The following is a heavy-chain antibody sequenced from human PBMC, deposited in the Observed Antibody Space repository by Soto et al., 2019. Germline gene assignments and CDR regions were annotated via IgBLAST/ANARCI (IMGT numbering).Heavy chain of an antibody. CDR2: ISGSGGST. CDR1: GFTFSSYT. CDR3: EKLTGSRGGPNGFDP. D-gene: IGHD2-15*01. V-gene: IGHV3-23*01. J-gene: IGHJ5*02. Sequence: PGGFLRLSGAASGFTFSSYTMSLVRQAPGKGLEGVSGISGSGGSTYYAYSGKGRFTIYRDKSKNTLYLKMNSLRAEDTAVYYFEKLTGSRGGPNGFDPWGQGTLVNVSS.